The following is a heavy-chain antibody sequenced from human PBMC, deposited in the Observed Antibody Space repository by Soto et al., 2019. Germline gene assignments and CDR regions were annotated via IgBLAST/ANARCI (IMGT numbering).Heavy chain of an antibody. D-gene: IGHD6-13*01. J-gene: IGHJ5*02. CDR2: IIPILGIA. V-gene: IGHV1-69*04. Sequence: SVKVSCKASGGTFSSYTISWVRQAPGQGLEWMGRIIPILGIANYAQKFQGRVTITADKSTSTAYMELSSLRSEDTAVYYCARESGAAGRGWFDPWGQGTLVTVSS. CDR3: ARESGAAGRGWFDP. CDR1: GGTFSSYT.